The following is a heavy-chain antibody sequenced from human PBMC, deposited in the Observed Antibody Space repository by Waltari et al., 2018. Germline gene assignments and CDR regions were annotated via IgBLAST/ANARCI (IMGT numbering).Heavy chain of an antibody. D-gene: IGHD1-7*01. CDR1: GFTVSSYA. V-gene: IGHV3-23*03. CDR3: AKVSLELPFDY. CDR2: IYSGGST. J-gene: IGHJ4*02. Sequence: EVQLLESGGGLVQPGGSLRLSCAASGFTVSSYAMRWVRQAPGKGLEWVSVIYSGGSTYYADSVKGRFTISRDNSKNTLYLQMNSLRAEDTAVYYCAKVSLELPFDYWGQGTLVTVSS.